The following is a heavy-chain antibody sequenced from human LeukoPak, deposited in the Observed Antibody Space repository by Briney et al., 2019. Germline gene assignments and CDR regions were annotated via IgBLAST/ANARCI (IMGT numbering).Heavy chain of an antibody. D-gene: IGHD6-13*01. Sequence: PGGSLRLSCAASGFIFSSYGMNWVRQAPGKGLEWVSYISSGSSTVYYADSVKGRFTISRDNAKNSLYLQMSSLRVDDTAVYYCAKAASSSWPSYYYGMDVWGQGTTVTVSS. J-gene: IGHJ6*02. CDR1: GFIFSSYG. CDR3: AKAASSSWPSYYYGMDV. V-gene: IGHV3-48*01. CDR2: ISSGSSTV.